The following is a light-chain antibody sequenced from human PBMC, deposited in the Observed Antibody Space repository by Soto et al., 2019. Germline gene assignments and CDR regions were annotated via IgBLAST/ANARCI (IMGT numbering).Light chain of an antibody. J-gene: IGKJ1*01. CDR1: RSVSSY. Sequence: EIVLTQSPATLSLSPGESATLSCRATRSVSSYLAWYQQKPGQAPRLLIYDASTRATGIPVRFSGSGSGTDFTLTISSLQPEDFAVYFCHQDFNLPWTFGQGTKVDIK. CDR3: HQDFNLPWT. CDR2: DAS. V-gene: IGKV3-11*01.